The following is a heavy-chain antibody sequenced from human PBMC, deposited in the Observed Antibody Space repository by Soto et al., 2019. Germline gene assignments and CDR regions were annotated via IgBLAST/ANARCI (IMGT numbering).Heavy chain of an antibody. Sequence: SETLSLTCAVYGGSFSGYYWSWIRQPPGKGLEWIGEINHSGSTNYNPSLKSRVTISVDTSKNQFSLKLSSVTAADTAVYYCARAQWELLPFDYWGQGTLVTVSS. CDR2: INHSGST. D-gene: IGHD1-26*01. CDR3: ARAQWELLPFDY. V-gene: IGHV4-34*01. CDR1: GGSFSGYY. J-gene: IGHJ4*02.